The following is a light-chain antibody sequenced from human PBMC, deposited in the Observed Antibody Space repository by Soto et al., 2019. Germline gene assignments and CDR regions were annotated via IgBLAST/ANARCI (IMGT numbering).Light chain of an antibody. V-gene: IGKV3-20*01. CDR1: QSVSSSY. CDR3: QQYGSSPRT. CDR2: GAS. Sequence: IVLTQSPYTLSLSPGESATLSCRASQSVSSSYLAWYQQKPGQAPRLLIYGASNRATGIPDRFSGSGSGTDFTLTISRXEPEDFVLYYCQQYGSSPRTFGQGTKVDIK. J-gene: IGKJ1*01.